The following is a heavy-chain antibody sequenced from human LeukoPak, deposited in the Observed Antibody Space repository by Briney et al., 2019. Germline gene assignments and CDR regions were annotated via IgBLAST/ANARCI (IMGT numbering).Heavy chain of an antibody. V-gene: IGHV1-18*01. CDR1: GYNFNNYG. CDR3: ARDLARGYSYGYNAFDI. Sequence: ASVEVSCKASGYNFNNYGIGWVRQAPRQGLEWMGWITAGNGNTNYAQKVQGRVTMTTDTSTSTAYMELRSLRSDDTAVYFCARDLARGYSYGYNAFDIWGQGTMVSVSS. D-gene: IGHD5-18*01. CDR2: ITAGNGNT. J-gene: IGHJ3*02.